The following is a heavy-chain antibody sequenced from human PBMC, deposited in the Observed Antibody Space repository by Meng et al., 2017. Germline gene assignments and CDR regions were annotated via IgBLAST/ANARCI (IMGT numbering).Heavy chain of an antibody. V-gene: IGHV2-5*02. CDR1: GFSRSTSGVG. CDR3: AHRQDSSYDY. J-gene: IGHJ4*02. CDR2: IYWDDDK. Sequence: TTLKECVPQLTKPTQPLTLSCVCSGFSRSTSGVGVGWIRQPPGKALEWLALIYWDDDKRYSPSLKSRLTITKDTSKNQVVLTMTNMDPVDTATYYCAHRQDSSYDYWGQGTLVTVSS. D-gene: IGHD2-2*01.